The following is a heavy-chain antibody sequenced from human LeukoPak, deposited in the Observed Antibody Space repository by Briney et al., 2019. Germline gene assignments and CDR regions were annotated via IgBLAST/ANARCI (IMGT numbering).Heavy chain of an antibody. CDR3: ARGYSSSWYRVQYNWFDP. CDR1: GYTFTSYG. V-gene: IGHV1-18*01. CDR2: ISAYNGNT. Sequence: ASVKVSCKASGYTFTSYGISWVRQAPGQGLEWVGWISAYNGNTNYAQKLQGRVTLTTDTSTSTADMELRSLKSDDTAVYYCARGYSSSWYRVQYNWFDPWGQGTLVTVSS. D-gene: IGHD6-13*01. J-gene: IGHJ5*02.